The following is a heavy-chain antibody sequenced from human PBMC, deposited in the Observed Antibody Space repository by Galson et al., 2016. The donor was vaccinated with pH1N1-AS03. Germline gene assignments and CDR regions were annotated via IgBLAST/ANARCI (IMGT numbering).Heavy chain of an antibody. V-gene: IGHV3-74*03. J-gene: IGHJ5*01. CDR1: GFSFNNYW. D-gene: IGHD1-14*01. CDR2: INNDGSDS. Sequence: SLRPSCAGSGFSFNNYWMHWVRQAPGQGLVWVARINNDGSDSTYADSVKGRFTISRDNSRNTVYLQTTGLRAEDTTTYSCARRQERIVNGAYNRNVGYGAFDSWGQGTLVTVSS. CDR3: ARRQERIVNGAYNRNVGYGAFDS.